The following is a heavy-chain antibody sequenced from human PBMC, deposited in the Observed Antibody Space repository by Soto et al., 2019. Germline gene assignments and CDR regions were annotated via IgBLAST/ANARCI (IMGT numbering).Heavy chain of an antibody. J-gene: IGHJ4*02. V-gene: IGHV3-30-3*01. CDR1: GFTFSSYA. CDR3: ARDLLRSSGWYPGTDY. CDR2: ISYDGSNK. D-gene: IGHD6-19*01. Sequence: QVQLVESGGGVVQPGRSLRLSCAASGFTFSSYAMHWVRQAPGKGLEWVAVISYDGSNKYYADSVKGRFTISRDNSKNTLYLQMNSLRAEDTAVYYCARDLLRSSGWYPGTDYWGQGTLVTVSS.